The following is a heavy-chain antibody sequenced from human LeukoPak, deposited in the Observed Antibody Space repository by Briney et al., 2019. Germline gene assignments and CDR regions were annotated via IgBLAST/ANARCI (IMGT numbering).Heavy chain of an antibody. Sequence: ASVKVSCKASGGTFSSYAISWVRQAPGQGLEWMGGIIPTFGTANYAQKFQGRVTITADESTSTACMELSSLRSEDTAVYYCARDWVIQSNWFDPWGQGTLVTVSS. CDR3: ARDWVIQSNWFDP. V-gene: IGHV1-69*13. CDR1: GGTFSSYA. J-gene: IGHJ5*02. D-gene: IGHD5-18*01. CDR2: IIPTFGTA.